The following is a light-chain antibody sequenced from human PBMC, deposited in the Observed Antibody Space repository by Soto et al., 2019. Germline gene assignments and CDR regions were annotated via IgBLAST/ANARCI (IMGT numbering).Light chain of an antibody. V-gene: IGLV2-14*01. CDR2: EVS. CDR3: SSYTTTSTTYV. CDR1: SSDVGNYKY. Sequence: QSALTQPASVSGSPGQSITISCTGTSSDVGNYKYVSWYQQHPGKAPKLMIYEVSNRPSGVSNRFSGSKSGNTASLTISGLQAEDETDYYCSSYTTTSTTYVFGTGTKLTVL. J-gene: IGLJ1*01.